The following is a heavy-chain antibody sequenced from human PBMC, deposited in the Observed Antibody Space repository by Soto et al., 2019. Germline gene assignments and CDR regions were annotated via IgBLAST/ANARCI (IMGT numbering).Heavy chain of an antibody. CDR2: IYYSGST. D-gene: IGHD4-17*01. Sequence: VQLQESGPGLVKPSQTLSLTCTVSGGSISSGGYYWSWIRKHPGKGLEWLGYIYYSGSTYYNPSLESRVTRSVDTAKNQFSLKLSSVTAADTAVYYCARGRQWGTYGDYPQGFDYWGQGTLVTVSS. CDR1: GGSISSGGYY. V-gene: IGHV4-31*03. CDR3: ARGRQWGTYGDYPQGFDY. J-gene: IGHJ4*02.